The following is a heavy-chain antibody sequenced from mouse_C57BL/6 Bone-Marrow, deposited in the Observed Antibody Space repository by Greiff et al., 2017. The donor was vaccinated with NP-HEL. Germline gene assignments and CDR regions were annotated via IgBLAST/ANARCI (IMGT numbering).Heavy chain of an antibody. V-gene: IGHV3-8*01. Sequence: EVHLVESGPGLAKPSQTLSLTCSVTGYSITSDYWNWIRKFPGNKLEYMGYISYSGSTYYNPSLNSRISITRDTSKNQYYLQLNSVTTEDTATYYCARHYYGPYWYFDVWGTGTTVTVSS. CDR3: ARHYYGPYWYFDV. CDR2: ISYSGST. J-gene: IGHJ1*03. CDR1: GYSITSDY. D-gene: IGHD1-2*01.